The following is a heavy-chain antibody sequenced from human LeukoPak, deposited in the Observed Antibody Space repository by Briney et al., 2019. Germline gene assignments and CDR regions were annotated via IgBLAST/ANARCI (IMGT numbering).Heavy chain of an antibody. D-gene: IGHD2-15*01. CDR3: ARKYCSGGVCSDFDF. Sequence: GGSLRLSCAASGFTFSTYTMNWVRQPPGKGLEWVSNIATSSSTIYYADSVKGRFTISRDNAKNSLYLQMDSLRAEDTAVYYCARKYCSGGVCSDFDFWGQGTLVTVSS. V-gene: IGHV3-48*01. CDR1: GFTFSTYT. J-gene: IGHJ4*02. CDR2: IATSSSTI.